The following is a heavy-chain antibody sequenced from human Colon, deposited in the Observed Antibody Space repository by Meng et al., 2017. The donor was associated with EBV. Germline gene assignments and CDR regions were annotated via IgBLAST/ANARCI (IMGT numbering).Heavy chain of an antibody. J-gene: IGHJ4*02. V-gene: IGHV4-34*01. CDR1: GGSFRGYY. CDR2: INYSGNT. Sequence: QVQLQQWGAGLLKPSXXLSLSCAVYGGSFRGYYWTWIRQPPGKGLEWVAEINYSGNTNYSPSLKSRVTISIDTSKNQFSLKLSSVTAADTAIYYCARRLAALDYGGQGTLVTVSS. D-gene: IGHD6-19*01. CDR3: ARRLAALDY.